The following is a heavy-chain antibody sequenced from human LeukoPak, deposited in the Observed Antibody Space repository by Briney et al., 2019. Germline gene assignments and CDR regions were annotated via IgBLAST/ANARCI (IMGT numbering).Heavy chain of an antibody. CDR3: ARGRAAGTRPIDY. Sequence: PSETLSLTCTVSGGSISSYYWSWIRQPPGRGLEWIGYIYYSGSTNYNPSLKSRVTISVDTSKNQFSLKLSSVTAADTAVYYCARGRAAGTRPIDYWGQGTLVTVSS. D-gene: IGHD6-13*01. V-gene: IGHV4-59*12. J-gene: IGHJ4*02. CDR2: IYYSGST. CDR1: GGSISSYY.